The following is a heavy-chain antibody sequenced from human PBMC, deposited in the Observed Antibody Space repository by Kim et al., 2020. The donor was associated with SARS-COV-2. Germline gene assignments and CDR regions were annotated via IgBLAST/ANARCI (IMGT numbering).Heavy chain of an antibody. Sequence: GSLRLSCAASGFTFSNYGMHWVRQAPGKGLEGVAVISKDGSDKDYADSMNGRFTISRDNSKNTVYLQMSNLRAEDTAIYYCTNYGSGSGNLWGQGTLVIVSS. D-gene: IGHD2-15*01. J-gene: IGHJ4*02. CDR1: GFTFSNYG. CDR3: TNYGSGSGNL. CDR2: ISKDGSDK. V-gene: IGHV3-30*18.